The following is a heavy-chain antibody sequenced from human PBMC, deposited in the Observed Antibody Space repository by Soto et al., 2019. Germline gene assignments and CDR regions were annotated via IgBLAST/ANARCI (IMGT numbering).Heavy chain of an antibody. D-gene: IGHD3-10*01. CDR3: ARDGGYGWGSH. J-gene: IGHJ4*02. CDR1: GYTFTSYG. CDR2: ISAYNGNT. Sequence: QVQLVQSGAEVKKPGASVKVSCKASGYTFTSYGITWVRQAPGQGLEWMGWISAYNGNTNYAQKLQGRVTMTTGTSTSPAGKELRSLGCGDTAVHSWARDGGYGWGSHWGQGTLVIVCS. V-gene: IGHV1-18*01.